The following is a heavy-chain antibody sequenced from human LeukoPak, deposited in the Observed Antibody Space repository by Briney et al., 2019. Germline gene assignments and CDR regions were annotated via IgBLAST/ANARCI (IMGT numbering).Heavy chain of an antibody. CDR2: INHSGST. CDR3: ARGYCSSTSCYVFDP. J-gene: IGHJ5*02. CDR1: GGSFSGYY. D-gene: IGHD2-2*01. Sequence: PSETLSLTCAVYGGSFSGYYWSWIRQPPGKGLEWIGEINHSGSTNYNPSLKSRVTISVDTSKNQFSLKLSSVTAADTAVCYCARGYCSSTSCYVFDPWGQGTLVTVSS. V-gene: IGHV4-34*01.